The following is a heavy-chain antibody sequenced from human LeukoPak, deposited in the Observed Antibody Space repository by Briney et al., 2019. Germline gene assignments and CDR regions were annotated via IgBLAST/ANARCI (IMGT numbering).Heavy chain of an antibody. J-gene: IGHJ3*02. CDR3: ARSNYYDSRSWGFDI. Sequence: GGSLRLSCAASGFTFSSYEMNWFRQTPGKGLEWVAKIKADGGEKDHVASVKGRFTISRDNAKNSLYLQMNSLRAEDTAVYYCARSNYYDSRSWGFDIWGQGTMVTVSS. D-gene: IGHD3-22*01. CDR1: GFTFSSYE. V-gene: IGHV3-7*01. CDR2: IKADGGEK.